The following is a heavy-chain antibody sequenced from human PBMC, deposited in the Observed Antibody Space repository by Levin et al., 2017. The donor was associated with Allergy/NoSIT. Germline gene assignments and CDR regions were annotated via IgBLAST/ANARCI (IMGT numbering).Heavy chain of an antibody. Sequence: PGGSLRLSCEASGFTFSSYAMSWVRQAPGKGLEWVSAISGSGGSTYYADSVKGRFTISRDNSKNTLYLQMNSLRVEDTAVYYCAGRTPQINGMDVWGQGTTVTVSS. J-gene: IGHJ6*02. CDR2: ISGSGGST. CDR1: GFTFSSYA. V-gene: IGHV3-23*01. CDR3: AGRTPQINGMDV.